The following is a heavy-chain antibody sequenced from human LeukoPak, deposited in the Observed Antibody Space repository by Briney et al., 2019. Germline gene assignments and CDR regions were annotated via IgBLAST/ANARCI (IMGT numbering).Heavy chain of an antibody. Sequence: GGSLKVSCKASGYTFTSYGISWVRQAPGQGLEWMGGISAYDGNTNYAQKLQGRVTTTTDTSTSTAYMELRSLRSDDTAVYYCARDGSHPVVRGVSITMTGWFEPWGQGTLVTVSS. CDR3: ARDGSHPVVRGVSITMTGWFEP. D-gene: IGHD3-10*01. CDR2: ISAYDGNT. V-gene: IGHV1-18*01. J-gene: IGHJ5*02. CDR1: GYTFTSYG.